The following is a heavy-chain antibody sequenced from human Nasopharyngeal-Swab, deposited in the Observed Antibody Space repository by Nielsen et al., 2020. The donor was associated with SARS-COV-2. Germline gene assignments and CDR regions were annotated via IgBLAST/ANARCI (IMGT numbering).Heavy chain of an antibody. V-gene: IGHV3-11*01. J-gene: IGHJ6*02. Sequence: WIRQPTGKGQEWVSYISSSGSTIYYADSVKGRFTISRDNAKNSLYLQMNSLRAEDTAVYYCARDGYSSSSSYYYYYGMDVWGQGTTVTVSS. CDR2: ISSSGSTI. D-gene: IGHD6-6*01. CDR3: ARDGYSSSSSYYYYYGMDV.